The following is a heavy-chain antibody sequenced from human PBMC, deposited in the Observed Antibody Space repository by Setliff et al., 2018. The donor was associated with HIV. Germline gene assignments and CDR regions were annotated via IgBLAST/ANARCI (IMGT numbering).Heavy chain of an antibody. D-gene: IGHD3-10*01. V-gene: IGHV4-61*01. CDR3: ARGGDHQGDWGAFDI. Sequence: SETLSLTCTVSGGSISSGSYYWSWIRQPPGKGLEWIGHIYISGSTNYNPSFNSRVTMSVDTSKNQFSLKLSSVTAADTAVYYCARGGDHQGDWGAFDIWGQGTMVTVSS. CDR1: GGSISSGSYY. J-gene: IGHJ3*02. CDR2: IYISGST.